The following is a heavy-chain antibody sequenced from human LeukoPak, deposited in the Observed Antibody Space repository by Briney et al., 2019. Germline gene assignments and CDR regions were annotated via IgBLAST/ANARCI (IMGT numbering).Heavy chain of an antibody. CDR3: ARPGATTGYSSGWYSY. CDR2: INPNSGGT. J-gene: IGHJ4*02. D-gene: IGHD6-19*01. V-gene: IGHV1-2*02. CDR1: GYTFTVYY. Sequence: ASLRVSSKASGYTFTVYYMHCVRHAPGQGLERMGWINPNSGGTNYAQKFQGRVTMTRGTSISTAYMELSRLRSDDTAVYYCARPGATTGYSSGWYSYWGQGTLVTVSS.